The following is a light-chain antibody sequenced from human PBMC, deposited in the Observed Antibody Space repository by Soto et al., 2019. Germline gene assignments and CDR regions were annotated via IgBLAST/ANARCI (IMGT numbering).Light chain of an antibody. J-gene: IGKJ1*01. CDR2: TAS. V-gene: IGKV1-39*01. Sequence: DIQMTQSPSTLSGSVGDRVTITCRASQTISSWLAWYQQKPGKAPNLLIYTASSLQSGGPSRFSGSGSGTDFTLTISSLQPEDFATYYCQQSYSTPWTLGQGTKVDIK. CDR1: QTISSW. CDR3: QQSYSTPWT.